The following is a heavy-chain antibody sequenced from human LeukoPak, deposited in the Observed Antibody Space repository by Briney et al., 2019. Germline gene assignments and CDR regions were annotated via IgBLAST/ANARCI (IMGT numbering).Heavy chain of an antibody. CDR3: ARQSSSSSPFDY. D-gene: IGHD6-6*01. CDR1: GGSISTYY. CDR2: VYYSGST. Sequence: SETLSLTCTVSGGSISTYYWSWIRQPPGKGLEWIGYVYYSGSTNYNPSLMSRVTISVDTSKKQFSLKLRSVTAADTAVYYCARQSSSSSPFDYWGQGTLVTVSS. V-gene: IGHV4-59*08. J-gene: IGHJ4*02.